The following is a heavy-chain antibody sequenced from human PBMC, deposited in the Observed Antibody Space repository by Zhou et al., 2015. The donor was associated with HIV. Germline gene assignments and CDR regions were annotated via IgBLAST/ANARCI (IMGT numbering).Heavy chain of an antibody. CDR1: GGTFSTYA. CDR2: IIPIFGTA. CDR3: ARGEDGYNREPNYYFHY. V-gene: IGHV1-69*12. Sequence: QVQLVQSGAEVKKPGSSVKVSCKASGGTFSTYAISWVRQAPGQGLEWMGGIIPIFGTANYAQKFQGRVTITADESTSTAYMELSSLRSQDTAVYYCARGEDGYNREPNYYFHYWGQGTPVTVSS. J-gene: IGHJ4*02. D-gene: IGHD5-24*01.